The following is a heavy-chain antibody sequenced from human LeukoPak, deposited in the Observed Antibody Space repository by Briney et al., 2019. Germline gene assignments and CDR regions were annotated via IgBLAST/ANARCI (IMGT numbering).Heavy chain of an antibody. CDR2: ISGNDGDT. CDR1: GYPFTTYG. J-gene: IGHJ4*02. D-gene: IGHD3-3*01. CDR3: ARDVPDFWSGFDY. Sequence: GASVKVSCKASGYPFTTYGLSWVRQAPGQGLEWMGQISGNDGDTNYAQKFQGRVTMTTDTATNTAYMELTSLRSDDTAVYYCARDVPDFWSGFDYWGQGTLVTVSP. V-gene: IGHV1-18*01.